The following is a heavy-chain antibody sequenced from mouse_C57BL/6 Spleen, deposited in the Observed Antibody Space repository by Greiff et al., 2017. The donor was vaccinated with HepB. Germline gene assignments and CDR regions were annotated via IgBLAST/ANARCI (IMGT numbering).Heavy chain of an antibody. Sequence: QVQLQQPGAELVRPGSSVKLSCKASGYTFTSYWMHWVKQRPIQGLEWIGNIDTSDSETHYNQKFKDKATLTVDKSSSTAYMQLSSLTSEDSAVYYSARHNWYYFYYGGQGTTLTVSS. CDR3: ARHNWYYFYY. V-gene: IGHV1-52*01. CDR1: GYTFTSYW. D-gene: IGHD4-1*01. CDR2: IDTSDSET. J-gene: IGHJ2*01.